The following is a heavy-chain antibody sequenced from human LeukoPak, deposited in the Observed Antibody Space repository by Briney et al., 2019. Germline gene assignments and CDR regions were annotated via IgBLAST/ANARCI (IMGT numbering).Heavy chain of an antibody. CDR1: GFTFNDFA. CDR2: ILYDGSHK. J-gene: IGHJ6*03. CDR3: AKAPRFGDHAAEYFYYYMDV. Sequence: PGGSLRLSCAASGFTFNDFAMHWVRQAPGKGLEWVAVILYDGSHKYFADSVKGRFTISIDNSKNTLYVQMNSLRVDDTAVYYCAKAPRFGDHAAEYFYYYMDVWGKGTTVTVSS. V-gene: IGHV3-30*18. D-gene: IGHD3-16*01.